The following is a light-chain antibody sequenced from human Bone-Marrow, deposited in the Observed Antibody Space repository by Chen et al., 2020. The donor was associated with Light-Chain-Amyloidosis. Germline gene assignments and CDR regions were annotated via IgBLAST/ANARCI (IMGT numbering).Light chain of an antibody. J-gene: IGLJ2*01. CDR1: ELPTKY. CDR2: RDT. Sequence: SYELTQPPSVSVSPGQRVRSTCSGDELPTKYAYWYQQKPGQAPVLVIHRDTERPAGISERFSGSSSGTTATLTISGVQAEDEADYHCQSADSSGTYEVIFGGGTKLTVL. CDR3: QSADSSGTYEVI. V-gene: IGLV3-25*03.